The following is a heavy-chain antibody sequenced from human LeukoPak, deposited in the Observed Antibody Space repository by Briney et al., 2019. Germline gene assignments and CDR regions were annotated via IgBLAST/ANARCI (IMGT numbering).Heavy chain of an antibody. CDR3: ARGTDTAMVSMDV. J-gene: IGHJ6*02. CDR2: IIPILGIA. V-gene: IGHV1-69*04. CDR1: GGTFSSYA. D-gene: IGHD5-18*01. Sequence: SVKVSCKASGGTFSSYAISWVRQAPGQGLEWMGRIIPILGIANYAQKFQGRVTITADKSTSTAYMELSSLRSEDTAVYYCARGTDTAMVSMDVWGQGTMVTVSS.